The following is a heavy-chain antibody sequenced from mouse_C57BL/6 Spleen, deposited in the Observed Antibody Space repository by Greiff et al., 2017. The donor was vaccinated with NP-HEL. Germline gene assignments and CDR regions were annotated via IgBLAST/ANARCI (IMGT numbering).Heavy chain of an antibody. CDR1: GYTFTDYE. J-gene: IGHJ2*01. CDR2: IDPETGGT. CDR3: TREEGLHFDY. V-gene: IGHV1-15*01. Sequence: VQLQQSGAELVRPGASVTLSCKASGYTFTDYEMHWVKQTPVHGLEWIGAIDPETGGTAYNQKFKGKAILTADKSSSTAYMELRSLTSEDSAVYYCTREEGLHFDYWGQGTTLTVSS. D-gene: IGHD3-3*01.